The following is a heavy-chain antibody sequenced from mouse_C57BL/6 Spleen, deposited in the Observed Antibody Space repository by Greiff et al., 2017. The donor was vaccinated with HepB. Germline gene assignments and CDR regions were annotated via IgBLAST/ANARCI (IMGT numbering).Heavy chain of an antibody. CDR2: IDPSDSYT. CDR3: ARWNDYDTSSYWYFDV. CDR1: GYTFTSYW. Sequence: VKLQQPGAELVMPGASVKLSCKASGYTFTSYWMHWVKQRPGQGLEWIGEIDPSDSYTNYNQKFKGKSTLTVDKSSSTAYMQRSSLTAEDSAVYYCARWNDYDTSSYWYFDVWGTGTTVTVSS. V-gene: IGHV1-69*01. D-gene: IGHD2-4*01. J-gene: IGHJ1*03.